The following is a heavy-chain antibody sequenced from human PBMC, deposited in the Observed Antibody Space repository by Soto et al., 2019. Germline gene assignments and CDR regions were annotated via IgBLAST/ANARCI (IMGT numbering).Heavy chain of an antibody. CDR2: INADYGNT. D-gene: IGHD5-18*01. CDR1: GYTFYSHS. J-gene: IGHJ6*02. CDR3: ARCIQGDYYYGMDV. V-gene: IGHV1-18*01. Sequence: ASVKVSCKASGYTFYSHSISWVRQAPGQGLEWMGRINADYGNTQYAQRFRGRVTMTTDTSTTTVYMELTNLRSDDTAVYYCARCIQGDYYYGMDVWGQGTTVTVSS.